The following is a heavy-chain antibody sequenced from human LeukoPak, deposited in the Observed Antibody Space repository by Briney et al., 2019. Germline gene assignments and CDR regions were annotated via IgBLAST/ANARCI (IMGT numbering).Heavy chain of an antibody. Sequence: SQTLSHTCAVSGGSISSGGYSWSWIRQPPGKGLEWIGYIYHSGSTYYNPSLKSRVTISVDRSKNQFSLKLSSVTAADTAVYYCARAGGGYCSGGSCYPYYFDYWGQGTLVTVSS. CDR1: GGSISSGGYS. D-gene: IGHD2-15*01. CDR2: IYHSGST. J-gene: IGHJ4*02. CDR3: ARAGGGYCSGGSCYPYYFDY. V-gene: IGHV4-30-2*01.